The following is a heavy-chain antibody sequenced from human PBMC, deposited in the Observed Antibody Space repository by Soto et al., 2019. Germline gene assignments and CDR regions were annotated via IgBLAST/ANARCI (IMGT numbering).Heavy chain of an antibody. J-gene: IGHJ4*02. CDR2: IYYSGST. V-gene: IGHV4-39*01. Sequence: SETLSLTCTVSGGSISSSSYYWGWIRQPPGKGLEWIGSIYYSGSTYYNPSLKSRVTISVDTSKNQFSLKLSSVTAADMAVYYCARGLRNIVATIGSFYYFDYWGQGTLVTVSS. CDR3: ARGLRNIVATIGSFYYFDY. D-gene: IGHD5-12*01. CDR1: GGSISSSSYY.